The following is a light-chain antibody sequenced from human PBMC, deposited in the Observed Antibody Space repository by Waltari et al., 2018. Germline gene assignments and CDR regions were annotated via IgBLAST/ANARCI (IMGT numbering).Light chain of an antibody. V-gene: IGKV3-11*01. CDR3: QERSNWVFT. CDR2: DAS. CDR1: QSVTNY. Sequence: EIVLTQPPATLSLSPGERATLPCRASQSVTNYLAWYQQKPGQAPRLLIYDASNRATGIPARFSGSGSGTDFTLTISSLEPEDFAVYYCQERSNWVFTFGPGTKVDI. J-gene: IGKJ3*01.